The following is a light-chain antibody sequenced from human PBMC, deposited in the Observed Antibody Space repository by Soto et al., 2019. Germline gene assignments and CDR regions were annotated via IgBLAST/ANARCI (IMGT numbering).Light chain of an antibody. CDR2: GAS. J-gene: IGKJ4*01. Sequence: VSPGERATLSCRASQSVSSNLAWYQQKPGQAPRLLIYGASTRATGIPARFSGSGSGTEFTLTISSLQSEDFAVYYCQQYNNWPLTFGGGTKGDIK. V-gene: IGKV3-15*01. CDR1: QSVSSN. CDR3: QQYNNWPLT.